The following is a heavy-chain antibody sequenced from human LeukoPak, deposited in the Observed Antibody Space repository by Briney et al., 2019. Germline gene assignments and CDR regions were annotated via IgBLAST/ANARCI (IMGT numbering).Heavy chain of an antibody. CDR2: ISRDGSNK. Sequence: PGGSLRLSCAASGFTFSTYGMHWVRQAPGKGLEGVAVISRDGSNKYYAGSVKGRFTISRDNSKNTLYLQMNSLRAEDTAVYYCAKITISGYYYPAGVDYWGQGTLVTVSS. CDR1: GFTFSTYG. CDR3: AKITISGYYYPAGVDY. J-gene: IGHJ4*02. V-gene: IGHV3-30*18. D-gene: IGHD3-22*01.